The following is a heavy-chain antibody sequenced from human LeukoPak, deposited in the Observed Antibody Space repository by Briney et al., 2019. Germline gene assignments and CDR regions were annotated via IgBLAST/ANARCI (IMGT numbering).Heavy chain of an antibody. J-gene: IGHJ5*02. CDR2: INHSGST. D-gene: IGHD3-10*01. V-gene: IGHV4-34*01. Sequence: SETLSLTCAVYGGSFSGYYWSWIRQPPGKGLEWIGEINHSGSTNYNPSLKSRVTISVDTFKNQFSLKLSSVTAADTAVYYCARGLMWYYGSGSYYKLPFNWFDPWGQGTLVTVSS. CDR1: GGSFSGYY. CDR3: ARGLMWYYGSGSYYKLPFNWFDP.